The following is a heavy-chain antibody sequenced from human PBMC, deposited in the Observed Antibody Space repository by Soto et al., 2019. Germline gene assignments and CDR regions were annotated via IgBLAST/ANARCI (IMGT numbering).Heavy chain of an antibody. CDR2: IDGSGGIT. CDR3: VKNSGWFNT. Sequence: GGSLRRSWAASGFPFGTTDMSWVRQAPGEGLEWVSTIDGSGGITFYADSVKGRFTISRDNSRNTVYLQMNSLRGDDTALYYCVKNSGWFNTWGQGALVTVSS. CDR1: GFPFGTTD. J-gene: IGHJ5*02. V-gene: IGHV3-23*01. D-gene: IGHD3-10*01.